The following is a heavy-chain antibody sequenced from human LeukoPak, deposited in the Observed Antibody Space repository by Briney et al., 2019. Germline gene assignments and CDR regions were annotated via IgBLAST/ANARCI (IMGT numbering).Heavy chain of an antibody. Sequence: PSETLSLTCAVYGGSFSGYYWSWIRQPPGKGLEWIGEINHSGSTNYNPSLKSRVTISVDTSKNQFSLKLSSVTAADTAVYYCAREGRGVIRFDPWGQGTLVTVSS. CDR2: INHSGST. J-gene: IGHJ5*02. CDR3: AREGRGVIRFDP. D-gene: IGHD3-10*01. V-gene: IGHV4-34*01. CDR1: GGSFSGYY.